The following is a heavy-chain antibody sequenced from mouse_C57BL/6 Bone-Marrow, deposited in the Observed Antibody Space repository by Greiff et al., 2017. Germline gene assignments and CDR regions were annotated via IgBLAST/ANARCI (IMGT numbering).Heavy chain of an antibody. D-gene: IGHD1-1*01. J-gene: IGHJ3*01. V-gene: IGHV5-6*01. CDR2: ISSGGSYT. CDR1: GFTFSSYV. CDR3: ARHLLRSPFAY. Sequence: EVKLVESGGDLVKPGGSLKLSCAASGFTFSSYVMSWVRQTPDKRLEWVATISSGGSYTYYPDSVKGRFTISRDNAKNTLYLQMSSLKSEDTAMYYCARHLLRSPFAYWGQGTLVTVSA.